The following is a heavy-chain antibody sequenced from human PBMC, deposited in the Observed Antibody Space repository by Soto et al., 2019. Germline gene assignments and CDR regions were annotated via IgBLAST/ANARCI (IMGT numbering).Heavy chain of an antibody. V-gene: IGHV3-7*01. CDR1: GFTFSSYW. D-gene: IGHD1-20*01. CDR3: ARMNGRWDNPFDL. J-gene: IGHJ2*01. Sequence: PGGSLRLSCAASGFTFSSYWMSWVRQAPGRGLEWVANIKQDGSEKYYVDSVKGRFTISRDNAKNSLYLQMNSLRAEDTAVYYCARMNGRWDNPFDLWGRGTLVTVSP. CDR2: IKQDGSEK.